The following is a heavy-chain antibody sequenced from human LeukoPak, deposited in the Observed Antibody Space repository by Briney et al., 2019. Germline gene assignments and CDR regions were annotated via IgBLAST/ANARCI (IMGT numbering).Heavy chain of an antibody. CDR1: GYTFTSYD. D-gene: IGHD6-13*01. CDR2: MNPNSGNT. CDR3: ARASSWRRWFDP. V-gene: IGHV1-8*01. Sequence: GASVKVSCKASGYTFTSYDINWVRQATGQGLEWMGWMNPNSGNTGYAQKFQGRVTMTRNTSISTAYMELSSLRSEDTAVYYCARASSWRRWFDPWGQGTLVTVS. J-gene: IGHJ5*02.